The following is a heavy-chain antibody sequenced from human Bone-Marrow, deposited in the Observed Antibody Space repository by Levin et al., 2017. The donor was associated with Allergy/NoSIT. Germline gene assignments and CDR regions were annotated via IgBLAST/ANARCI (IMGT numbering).Heavy chain of an antibody. V-gene: IGHV3-23*01. CDR3: AKDRGYSTTWYWDN. Sequence: GGSLRLSCVGSGFPFSSYTMTWVRRAPGKGLEWVSSIGGTGDDTFYSESVRGRFTISRDNSRDTLFLQMNSLRVDDTAFYYCAKDRGYSTTWYWDNWGQGTPVSVSS. CDR1: GFPFSSYT. CDR2: IGGTGDDT. J-gene: IGHJ4*02. D-gene: IGHD6-13*01.